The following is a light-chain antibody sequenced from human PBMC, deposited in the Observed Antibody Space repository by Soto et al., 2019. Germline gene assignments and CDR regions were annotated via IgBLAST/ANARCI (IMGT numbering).Light chain of an antibody. Sequence: QSALTQPASVSGSPGQSITISCTGTSSDVGAYDYVSWYQQHPGKAPKFMLYDVSNRPSGLSNRFSGSKSGNTASLTISGLQAEDEAEYYCSSYTTSNTWVFGGGTKVTVL. CDR3: SSYTTSNTWV. CDR2: DVS. J-gene: IGLJ3*02. CDR1: SSDVGAYDY. V-gene: IGLV2-14*03.